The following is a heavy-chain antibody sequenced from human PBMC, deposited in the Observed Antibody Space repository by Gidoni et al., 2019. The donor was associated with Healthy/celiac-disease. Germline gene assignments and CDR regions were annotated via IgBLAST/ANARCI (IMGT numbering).Heavy chain of an antibody. V-gene: IGHV4-59*01. CDR2: IYYSGST. CDR3: ARGVGGGYYDSSGYYYARVYGMDV. J-gene: IGHJ6*02. CDR1: GGSISSYY. D-gene: IGHD3-22*01. Sequence: QVQLQESGPGLVKPSETLSLTCTVSGGSISSYYWSWLRQPPGKGLEWIGYIYYSGSTNYNPSLKRRVTISVDTSKNQFSLKLSSVTAADTAVYYCARGVGGGYYDSSGYYYARVYGMDVWGQGTTVTVSS.